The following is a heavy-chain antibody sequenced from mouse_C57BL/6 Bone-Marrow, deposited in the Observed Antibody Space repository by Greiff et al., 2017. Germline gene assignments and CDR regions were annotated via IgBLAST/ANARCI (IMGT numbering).Heavy chain of an antibody. J-gene: IGHJ2*01. Sequence: VKLMESGAELVKPGASVKMSCKASGYTFTSYWITWVKQRPGQGLEWIGDIYPTSGRTNYNEKFKSKAILTVDTSSNTAYMQLSSLTSEDSAVFYGARSGPLGRSFDYWGQGTTLTVSS. CDR3: ARSGPLGRSFDY. D-gene: IGHD4-1*01. V-gene: IGHV1-55*01. CDR2: IYPTSGRT. CDR1: GYTFTSYW.